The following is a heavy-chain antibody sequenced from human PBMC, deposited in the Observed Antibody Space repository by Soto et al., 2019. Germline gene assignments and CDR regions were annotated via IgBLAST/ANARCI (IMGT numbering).Heavy chain of an antibody. V-gene: IGHV3-23*01. CDR3: ATEVGAPSGWLDS. D-gene: IGHD1-26*01. J-gene: IGHJ5*01. CDR1: GFTFTNYA. Sequence: EVQLSESGGRLGQPGGSLRLSCAASGFTFTNYAMTWVRQSPGKGLQWVSGISATGGLKYYADSVQGRFTISRDNSENTLYLQMDNLRDEDTAIYYCATEVGAPSGWLDSWGQGTQVTVSS. CDR2: ISATGGLK.